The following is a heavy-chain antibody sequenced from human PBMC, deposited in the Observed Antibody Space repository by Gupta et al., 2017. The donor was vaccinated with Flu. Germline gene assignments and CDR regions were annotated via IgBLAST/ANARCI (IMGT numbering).Heavy chain of an antibody. CDR1: GFTFSSSA. D-gene: IGHD3-10*01. CDR3: AKDRWFGELSPSFDY. J-gene: IGHJ4*02. V-gene: IGHV3-23*01. Sequence: EVQLLESGGGLVQPGGSLRLSCAASGFTFSSSAMSWVRQAPGKGLEWVSAISGSGGSTYYADSVKGRFTISRDNSKNTLYLQMNSLRAEDTAVYYCAKDRWFGELSPSFDYWGQGTLVTVSS. CDR2: ISGSGGST.